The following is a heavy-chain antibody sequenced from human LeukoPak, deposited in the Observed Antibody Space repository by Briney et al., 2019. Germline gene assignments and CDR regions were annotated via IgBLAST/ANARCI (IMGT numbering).Heavy chain of an antibody. D-gene: IGHD3-10*01. CDR2: IKQDGSEK. CDR3: ARDRKLWFGELLPDAFDI. Sequence: GGSLRLSCAASGFTFSSYRMTWVRQAPGKGLEWVANIKQDGSEKNYVDSVKGRFTISRDNAKNSLYLQMNSLRADDTAVYYCARDRKLWFGELLPDAFDIWGQGTMVTVSS. CDR1: GFTFSSYR. J-gene: IGHJ3*02. V-gene: IGHV3-7*03.